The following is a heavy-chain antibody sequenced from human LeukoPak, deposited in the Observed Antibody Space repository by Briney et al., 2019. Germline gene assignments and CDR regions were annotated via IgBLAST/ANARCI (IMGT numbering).Heavy chain of an antibody. Sequence: SETLSLTCTVSGGSISSYYWSWIRQPAGKGLEWIGRIYTSGSTNYNPSLKSRVTMSVDTPKNQFSLKLSSVTAADTAVYYCARDGYDSSGYLPDAFDIWGQGTMVTVSS. V-gene: IGHV4-4*07. CDR2: IYTSGST. CDR3: ARDGYDSSGYLPDAFDI. J-gene: IGHJ3*02. D-gene: IGHD3-22*01. CDR1: GGSISSYY.